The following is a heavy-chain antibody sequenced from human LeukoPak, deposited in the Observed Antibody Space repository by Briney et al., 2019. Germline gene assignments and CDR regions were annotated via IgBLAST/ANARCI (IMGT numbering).Heavy chain of an antibody. Sequence: PGGSLRLACAASGFTFSSYAMTWVRQAPGKGLEWVANMNRDGSEKNYVDSMKGRITISRDNAKNSLYLQMNSLRAEDTAVYYCARLSLEWLSSTNWFDPWGQGTLVTVSS. CDR3: ARLSLEWLSSTNWFDP. V-gene: IGHV3-7*01. D-gene: IGHD3-3*01. CDR2: MNRDGSEK. J-gene: IGHJ5*02. CDR1: GFTFSSYA.